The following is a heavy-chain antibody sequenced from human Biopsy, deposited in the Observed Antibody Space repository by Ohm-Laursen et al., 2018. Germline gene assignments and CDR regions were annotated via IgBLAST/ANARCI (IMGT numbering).Heavy chain of an antibody. CDR3: TCRYGDSPL. V-gene: IGHV3-23*01. J-gene: IGHJ3*01. D-gene: IGHD4-17*01. CDR2: IRGSGLTT. CDR1: GFILNNYG. Sequence: SLRLSCAASGFILNNYGLSWVRQAPGEGLERVSAIRGSGLTTFYTDSVKGRFTISRDNSKNTLSLQMNSLRAEDTAIYYCTCRYGDSPLWGQGTMVTVSS.